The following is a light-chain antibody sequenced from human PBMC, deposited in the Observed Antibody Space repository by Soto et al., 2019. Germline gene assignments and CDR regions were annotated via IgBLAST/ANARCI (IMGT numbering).Light chain of an antibody. J-gene: IGKJ5*01. Sequence: DIQLTQSPSFLSASVGDRVTITCRASQGISSYLAWYQQKPGKAPKLLIYAASTVQSGVPSRFSGSGSGTEFTITISSLQPEDFATYYCQHLDSYSTFGQGTRLEIK. V-gene: IGKV1-9*01. CDR1: QGISSY. CDR3: QHLDSYST. CDR2: AAS.